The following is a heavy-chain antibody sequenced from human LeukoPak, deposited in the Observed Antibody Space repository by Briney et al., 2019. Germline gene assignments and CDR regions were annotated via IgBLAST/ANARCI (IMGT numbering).Heavy chain of an antibody. CDR3: AKDSGFLVTASGAFDI. D-gene: IGHD3-9*01. Sequence: GGSPRLSCAASGFTFSSYEMNWVRQAPGKGLEWVSAISGSGGSTYYADFVKGRFTISRDNPKNTLYLQMNSLRAEDTAVYYCAKDSGFLVTASGAFDIWGQGTMVTVSS. J-gene: IGHJ3*02. CDR2: ISGSGGST. CDR1: GFTFSSYE. V-gene: IGHV3-23*01.